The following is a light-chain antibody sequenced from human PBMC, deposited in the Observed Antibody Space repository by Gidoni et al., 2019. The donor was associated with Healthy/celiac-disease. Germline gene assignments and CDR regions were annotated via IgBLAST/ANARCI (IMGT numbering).Light chain of an antibody. CDR1: SLRSYY. Sequence: SSELTHDPSVSVALGQTVRITCQGDSLRSYYASWYQQKPGQAPVLVIYGKNNRPSGIPDRFSGSSSGNTASLTITGAQAEDEADYYCNSRDSSGNHLRVFGTGTKVTVL. CDR2: GKN. CDR3: NSRDSSGNHLRV. J-gene: IGLJ1*01. V-gene: IGLV3-19*01.